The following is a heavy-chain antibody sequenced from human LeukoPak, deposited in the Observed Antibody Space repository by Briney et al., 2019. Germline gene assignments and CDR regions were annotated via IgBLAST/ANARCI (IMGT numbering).Heavy chain of an antibody. D-gene: IGHD5-12*01. J-gene: IGHJ4*02. Sequence: GGSLRLSCAASGFTFSSYEMNWVRQAPGKGLEWVSYISSSGSTVYYADSVKGRFTISRDNAKNSLYLQMNSLRAEDTAVYYCARVAKSWLRVLGYFDYWGKGTLVTVSS. CDR3: ARVAKSWLRVLGYFDY. V-gene: IGHV3-48*03. CDR1: GFTFSSYE. CDR2: ISSSGSTV.